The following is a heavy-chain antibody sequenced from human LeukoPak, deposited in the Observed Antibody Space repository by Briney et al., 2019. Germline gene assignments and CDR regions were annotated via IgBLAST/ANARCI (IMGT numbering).Heavy chain of an antibody. CDR1: GFTFSSHS. CDR3: ERDPSYSGYYFDS. CDR2: ISYDGSKK. D-gene: IGHD3-10*01. Sequence: GGSLRLSCAASGFTFSSHSMHWVRQAPRKGLEWVAVISYDGSKKYYVDSVKGRFTISRDNSKSTMYLQMNSLRTEDTAVYYCERDPSYSGYYFDSWGRGTLVTVSS. J-gene: IGHJ4*02. V-gene: IGHV3-30*04.